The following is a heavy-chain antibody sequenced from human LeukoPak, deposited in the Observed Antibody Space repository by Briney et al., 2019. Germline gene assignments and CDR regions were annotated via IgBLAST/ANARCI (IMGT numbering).Heavy chain of an antibody. J-gene: IGHJ6*02. CDR3: ARHEYCISTSCYDYYYGMDV. Sequence: SVKVSCKASGGTFSSYAISWVRQAPGQGLEWMGGIIPIFGTANYAQKFQGRVTITADESTSTAYMELSSLRSEDTAVYYCARHEYCISTSCYDYYYGMDVWGQGTTVTVSS. D-gene: IGHD2-2*01. CDR2: IIPIFGTA. V-gene: IGHV1-69*13. CDR1: GGTFSSYA.